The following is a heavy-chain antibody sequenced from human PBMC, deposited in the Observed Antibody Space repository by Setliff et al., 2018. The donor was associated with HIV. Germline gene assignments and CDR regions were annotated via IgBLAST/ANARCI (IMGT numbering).Heavy chain of an antibody. J-gene: IGHJ4*02. D-gene: IGHD2-2*01. Sequence: SETLSLTCAVYGGSFSGYYWSWIRQPPGKGLEWIGEINHRASINYNPSLKSRVTISIDTSKNQFSLNLRSVTVADTAVYYCARTTIVAVPAANYYFDFWGQGDLVTVSS. V-gene: IGHV4-34*01. CDR2: INHRASI. CDR3: ARTTIVAVPAANYYFDF. CDR1: GGSFSGYY.